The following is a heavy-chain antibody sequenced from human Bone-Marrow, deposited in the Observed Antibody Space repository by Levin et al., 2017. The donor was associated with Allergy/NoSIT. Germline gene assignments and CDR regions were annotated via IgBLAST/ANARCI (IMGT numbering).Heavy chain of an antibody. CDR3: AKDPMWDRYNFGMAV. D-gene: IGHD1-26*01. J-gene: IGHJ6*02. CDR2: IGGSGIDS. CDR1: GFTFNKYG. Sequence: GESLKISCTASGFTFNKYGLTWVRQAPGKGLEWVASIGGSGIDSNYADSVRGRFTITRDNNLIFLQMNSLRVDDSAIYYCAKDPMWDRYNFGMAVWGQGTSVIVSS. V-gene: IGHV3-23*01.